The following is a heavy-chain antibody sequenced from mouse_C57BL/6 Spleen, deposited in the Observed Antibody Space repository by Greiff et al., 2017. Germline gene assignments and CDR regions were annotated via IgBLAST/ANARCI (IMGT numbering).Heavy chain of an antibody. J-gene: IGHJ4*01. Sequence: QVQLQQPGAELVMPGASVKLSCKASGYTFTSYWMYWVKQRPGQGLEWIGEIDPSDSYTNYNQKFKGKSTLTVDKSSSTAYMQLSSLTSEDSAVYYCAREDSPRAMDYWGQGTSVTVSS. CDR2: IDPSDSYT. CDR1: GYTFTSYW. CDR3: AREDSPRAMDY. V-gene: IGHV1-69*01.